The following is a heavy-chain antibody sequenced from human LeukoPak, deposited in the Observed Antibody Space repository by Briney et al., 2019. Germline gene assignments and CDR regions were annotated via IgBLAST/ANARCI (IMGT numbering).Heavy chain of an antibody. CDR1: GCTFSSYA. Sequence: SVNVSCKASGCTFSSYAISWVRQAPGQGLEWMGGIIPIFGTANYAQKFQGRVTITADESPSTADMELSSLRSEDTAVYYCARASPIYGAYYYYYMDVWGKGTTVTVSS. J-gene: IGHJ6*03. CDR3: ARASPIYGAYYYYYMDV. D-gene: IGHD3-3*01. CDR2: IIPIFGTA. V-gene: IGHV1-69*13.